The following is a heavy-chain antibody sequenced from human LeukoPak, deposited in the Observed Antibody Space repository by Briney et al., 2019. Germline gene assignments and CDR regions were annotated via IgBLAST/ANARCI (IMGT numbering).Heavy chain of an antibody. D-gene: IGHD4-17*01. V-gene: IGHV1-69*13. CDR3: ANTTPFGWYFDL. Sequence: GASVKVSCKASGGTFSSYAISWVRQAPGQGLEWMGGIIPIFGTANYAQKFRGRVTITADESTSTAYMELSSLRSEDTAVYYCANTTPFGWYFDLWGRGTLVTVSS. CDR1: GGTFSSYA. CDR2: IIPIFGTA. J-gene: IGHJ2*01.